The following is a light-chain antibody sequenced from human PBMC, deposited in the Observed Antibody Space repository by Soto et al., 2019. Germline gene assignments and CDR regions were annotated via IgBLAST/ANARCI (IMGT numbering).Light chain of an antibody. CDR1: SSNIGSYYD. J-gene: IGLJ2*01. Sequence: QSVLTQPPSVSGAPGQRVTIPRTWSSSNIGSYYDVHWYQQLPGTIPKLLIYGDNNRPSGVPDRFSGTKSGTSASLAITGLQAEDEADYYSQSYDSSLSHVVFGGGTKLTV. V-gene: IGLV1-40*01. CDR3: QSYDSSLSHVV. CDR2: GDN.